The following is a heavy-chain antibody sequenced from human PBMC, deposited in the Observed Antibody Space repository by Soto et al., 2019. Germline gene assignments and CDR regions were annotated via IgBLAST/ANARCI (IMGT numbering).Heavy chain of an antibody. CDR1: AAAFIKYY. D-gene: IGHD3-16*01. Sequence: SETLSLTCTVSAAAFIKYYCTWIRQPPLKGLEWIVYIYFNGNTKYNPSLEGRLTISIDTSKKEFSLRLTSVTAADAAVYYCASVTFGGIVLAHWGQGTLVTVSS. CDR2: IYFNGNT. J-gene: IGHJ4*02. CDR3: ASVTFGGIVLAH. V-gene: IGHV4-59*01.